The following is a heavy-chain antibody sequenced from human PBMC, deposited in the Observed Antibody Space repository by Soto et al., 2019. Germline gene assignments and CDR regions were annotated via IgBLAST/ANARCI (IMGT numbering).Heavy chain of an antibody. CDR3: ARGRGYSGQRRGWFDP. V-gene: IGHV4-59*01. CDR1: GGSISTYY. Sequence: QLQLQESGPGLVKPSETLSLTCTVSGGSISTYYWNWIRQPPGKGLEWIGDIYYSGRTNYNPSLKSRVAILVDMSKNQFSLNLSSVTPADTAVYYCARGRGYSGQRRGWFDPWGQGTLVTVSS. J-gene: IGHJ5*02. CDR2: IYYSGRT. D-gene: IGHD5-12*01.